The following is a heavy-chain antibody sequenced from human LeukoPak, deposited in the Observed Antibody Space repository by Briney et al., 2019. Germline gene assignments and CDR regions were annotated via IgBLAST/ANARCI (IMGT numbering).Heavy chain of an antibody. D-gene: IGHD3-3*01. J-gene: IGHJ4*02. Sequence: SETLSLTCTVSGGSISNYCWNWIRQPAGKGLEWIGRFCTSGSTNYNPSLMSRVTMSVDTSKNQFSLNLRSVTAADTAVYYCARVGERTWIDYWGQGTLVTVSS. CDR1: GGSISNYC. CDR3: ARVGERTWIDY. CDR2: FCTSGST. V-gene: IGHV4-4*07.